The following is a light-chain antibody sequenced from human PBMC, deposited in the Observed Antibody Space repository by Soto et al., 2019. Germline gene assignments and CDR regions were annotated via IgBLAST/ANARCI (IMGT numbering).Light chain of an antibody. CDR2: DTS. J-gene: IGKJ3*01. CDR1: QGVSRY. V-gene: IGKV3-11*01. CDR3: QQRSNWL. Sequence: EIVLTQSPATLSLSPGERATLSCRASQGVSRYLAWYQQKPGQSPRLLIYDTSNRATGIPARFSGSGSGTDFTLTISSREPEDCAVYYCQQRSNWLFGPGTKVDIK.